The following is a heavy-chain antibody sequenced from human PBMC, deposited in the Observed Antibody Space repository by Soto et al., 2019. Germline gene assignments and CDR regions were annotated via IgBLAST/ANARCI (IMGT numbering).Heavy chain of an antibody. V-gene: IGHV1-18*01. CDR3: ARVFTVGYCSSTSCIGAFDI. Sequence: GASVKVSCKASGYTFTSYGISWVRQAPGQGLEWMEWISAYNGNTNYAQKLQGRVTMTTDTSTSTAYMELRSLRSDDTAVYYCARVFTVGYCSSTSCIGAFDIWGQGTMVTVSS. D-gene: IGHD2-2*01. CDR1: GYTFTSYG. J-gene: IGHJ3*02. CDR2: ISAYNGNT.